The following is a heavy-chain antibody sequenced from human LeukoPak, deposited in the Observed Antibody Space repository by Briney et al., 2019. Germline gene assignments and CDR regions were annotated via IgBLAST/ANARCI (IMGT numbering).Heavy chain of an antibody. Sequence: ASVKVSCKASGYTFTSYGISWVRQAPGQGFEWMGWISPYNGNTNYAQKLQGRVTMTTDTSTSTAYMELRSLRSDDTAVYYCERERELGNWFDPWGQGTLVTVSS. CDR3: ERERELGNWFDP. V-gene: IGHV1-18*01. CDR2: ISPYNGNT. J-gene: IGHJ5*02. CDR1: GYTFTSYG. D-gene: IGHD7-27*01.